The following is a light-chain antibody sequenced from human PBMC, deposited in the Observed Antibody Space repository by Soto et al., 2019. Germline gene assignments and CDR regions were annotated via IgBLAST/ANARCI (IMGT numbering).Light chain of an antibody. Sequence: QSVLTQPASVSGSPGQSITISCTGTSSDVGGYNHVSWYQHSPGKAPKLILFAVSDRPSGVSHRFSVSKSGNTASLTISGLQAEDEADYYCCSYTSLSTVVFGGGTKLTVL. CDR1: SSDVGGYNH. CDR2: AVS. J-gene: IGLJ2*01. V-gene: IGLV2-14*01. CDR3: CSYTSLSTVV.